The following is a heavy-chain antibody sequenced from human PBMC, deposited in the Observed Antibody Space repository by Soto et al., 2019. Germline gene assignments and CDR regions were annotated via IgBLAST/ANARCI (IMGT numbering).Heavy chain of an antibody. Sequence: GSLRLSCAASGFTFTRYSMNWVRQAPGKGLEWVSSISSTTNYIYYGDSMKDRFTISRDNAKNSLYPEMNSLRAEDTAVYYCARESEDLTSNFDYWGQGTLVTVSS. CDR1: GFTFTRYS. CDR3: ARESEDLTSNFDY. V-gene: IGHV3-21*06. J-gene: IGHJ4*02. CDR2: ISSTTNYI.